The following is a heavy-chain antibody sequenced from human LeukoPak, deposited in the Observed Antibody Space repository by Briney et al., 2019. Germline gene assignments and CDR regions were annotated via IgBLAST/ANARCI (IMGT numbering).Heavy chain of an antibody. CDR1: GFTFSAYW. V-gene: IGHV3-74*01. CDR2: PNTDGSDT. J-gene: IGHJ2*01. D-gene: IGHD6-19*01. Sequence: PGGSLRLSCAASGFTFSAYWMHWVRQASGKGLVWVSRPNTDGSDTRYADSVQGRFTISRDNAKNTLYLQMNSLRAEDTAVYYCARSEAVAWSFDLWGRGTLVTVSS. CDR3: ARSEAVAWSFDL.